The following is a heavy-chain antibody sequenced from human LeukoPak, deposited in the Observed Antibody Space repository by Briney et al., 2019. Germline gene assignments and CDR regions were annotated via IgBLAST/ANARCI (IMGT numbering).Heavy chain of an antibody. J-gene: IGHJ6*03. CDR1: GFTVSSNY. CDR3: ARVGDYYYYYMDV. V-gene: IGHV3-53*01. Sequence: GGSLRLSCAASGFTVSSNYMSWVRQAPGKGVEWVSVIYSGGSTYYADSVKGRFTISRDNSKNTLYLQMNSLRAEDTAVYYCARVGDYYYYYMDVWGKGTTVTVSS. CDR2: IYSGGST.